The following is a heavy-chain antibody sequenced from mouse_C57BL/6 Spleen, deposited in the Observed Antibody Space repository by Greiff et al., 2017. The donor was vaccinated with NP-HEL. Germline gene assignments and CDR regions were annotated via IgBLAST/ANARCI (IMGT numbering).Heavy chain of an antibody. CDR2: ISSGSSTI. CDR1: GFTFSDYG. CDR3: ARPDGYLYPMDY. Sequence: EVKLVESGGGLVKPGGSLKLSCAASGFTFSDYGMHWVRQAPEKGLEWVAYISSGSSTIYSAETVKGRFTISRDNANNTLCLQMTSLRSEDTAMYYCARPDGYLYPMDYWGQGTSVTVSS. V-gene: IGHV5-17*01. D-gene: IGHD2-3*01. J-gene: IGHJ4*01.